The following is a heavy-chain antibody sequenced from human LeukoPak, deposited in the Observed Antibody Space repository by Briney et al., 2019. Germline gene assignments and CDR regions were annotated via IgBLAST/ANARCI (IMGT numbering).Heavy chain of an antibody. V-gene: IGHV4-59*01. Sequence: PSETLSLTCTVSRGSISTYYWSWIRKPPGKGMEWIGDFYYDGSPKYHPSLKSRVTISVDTSKNQFSLKLSSVAAADTAVYYCARVGRGPVDLWGQGTLVTVSS. CDR2: FYYDGSP. CDR3: ARVGRGPVDL. J-gene: IGHJ5*02. CDR1: RGSISTYY. D-gene: IGHD2-15*01.